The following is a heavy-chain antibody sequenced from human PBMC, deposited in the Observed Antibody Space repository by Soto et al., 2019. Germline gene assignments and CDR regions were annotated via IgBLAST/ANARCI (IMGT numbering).Heavy chain of an antibody. V-gene: IGHV3-74*01. CDR2: IDNAGTDS. J-gene: IGHJ6*04. CDR3: ARGWFGPDV. D-gene: IGHD3-10*01. Sequence: EVQLVESGGALVQPGGSLRLSCAASGFTLSGRSMHWVRQAPGKGLVWASGIDNAGTDSTYADSVKGRFTSSRDNAKNMLYLQMNSLRVEDTAVYYCARGWFGPDVCGKGTTVTVSS. CDR1: GFTLSGRS.